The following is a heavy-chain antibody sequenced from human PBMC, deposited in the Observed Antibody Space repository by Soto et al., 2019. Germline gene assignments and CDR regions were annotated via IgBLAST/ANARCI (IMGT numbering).Heavy chain of an antibody. CDR1: GFSLSTSGVG. CDR2: IYWNDDK. J-gene: IGHJ4*02. V-gene: IGHV2-5*01. D-gene: IGHD3-22*01. CDR3: GRWTTYESSGPLNY. Sequence: SGPTLVHPTQTLTLTCTFSGFSLSTSGVGVGWIRQPPGKALEWLALIYWNDDKRYSPSLKSRLTITKDTSKNQVVLTMTNMDPVDTATYYRGRWTTYESSGPLNYWGQGTLVIVSS.